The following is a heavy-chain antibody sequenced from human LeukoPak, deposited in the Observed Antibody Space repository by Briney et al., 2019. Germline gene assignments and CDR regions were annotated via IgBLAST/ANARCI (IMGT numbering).Heavy chain of an antibody. J-gene: IGHJ5*02. V-gene: IGHV4-38-2*01. Sequence: MPSETLSLTCAVYGGSFSGYYWGWIRQPPGKGLEWIGSIYHSGSTYYNPSLKSRVTISVDTSKNQFSLKLSSVTAADTAVYYCARVCDGRYYYDSSGRYNWFDPWGQGTLVTVSS. CDR1: GGSFSGYY. CDR2: IYHSGST. CDR3: ARVCDGRYYYDSSGRYNWFDP. D-gene: IGHD3-22*01.